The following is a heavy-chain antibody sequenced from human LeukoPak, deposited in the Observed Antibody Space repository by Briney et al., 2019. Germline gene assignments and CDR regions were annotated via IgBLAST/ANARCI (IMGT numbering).Heavy chain of an antibody. CDR2: IYYTGST. CDR1: GGSIHSTNYY. CDR3: ARTTGSFYFYYYMDV. Sequence: SETLSLTCTVSGGSIHSTNYYWGCVRQPPGKGLEWIGSIYYTGSTYYNPSLKSRVTISVDTSMNQFSLRLTSVTAADTAVYYCARTTGSFYFYYYMDVWGKGTTVTVSS. J-gene: IGHJ6*03. D-gene: IGHD1-26*01. V-gene: IGHV4-39*07.